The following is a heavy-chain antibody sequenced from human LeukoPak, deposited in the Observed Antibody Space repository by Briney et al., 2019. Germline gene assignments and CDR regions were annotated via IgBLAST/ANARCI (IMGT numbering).Heavy chain of an antibody. CDR2: MNQDGSAK. CDR1: GFTFSDSW. CDR3: AKPFTVTTSQPYFDY. D-gene: IGHD4-17*01. V-gene: IGHV3-7*01. Sequence: QTGGSLRLSCAASGFTFSDSWMSWVRQAPGKGLEWVANMNQDGSAKGYVDSVKGRFTISRDNSKNTLYLQMNSLRAEDTAVYYCAKPFTVTTSQPYFDYWGQGTLVTVSS. J-gene: IGHJ4*02.